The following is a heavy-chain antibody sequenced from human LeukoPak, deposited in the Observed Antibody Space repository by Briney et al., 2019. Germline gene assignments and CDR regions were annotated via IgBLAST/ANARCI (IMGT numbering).Heavy chain of an antibody. CDR1: GYTFTSYG. J-gene: IGHJ6*02. Sequence: ASVKVSCKASGYTFTSYGISWVRQAPGQGLGWMGWISAYNGNTNYAQKLQGRVTMTTDTSTSTAYMELRSLRSDDTAVYYCASALRAVAGAYYYYGMDVWGQGTTVTVSS. D-gene: IGHD6-19*01. V-gene: IGHV1-18*01. CDR3: ASALRAVAGAYYYYGMDV. CDR2: ISAYNGNT.